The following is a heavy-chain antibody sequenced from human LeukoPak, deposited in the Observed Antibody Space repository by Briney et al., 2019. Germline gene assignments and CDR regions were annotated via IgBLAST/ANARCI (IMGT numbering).Heavy chain of an antibody. Sequence: PGGSLRLSCAASGFTFSSYGMHWVRQAPGKGLEWVAVIWYDGSNKYHADSVKGRFTISRDNSKNTLYLQMNSLRAEDTAVYYCARDPVEMAATYAFDIWGQGTMVTVSS. CDR2: IWYDGSNK. D-gene: IGHD5-24*01. J-gene: IGHJ3*02. V-gene: IGHV3-33*01. CDR1: GFTFSSYG. CDR3: ARDPVEMAATYAFDI.